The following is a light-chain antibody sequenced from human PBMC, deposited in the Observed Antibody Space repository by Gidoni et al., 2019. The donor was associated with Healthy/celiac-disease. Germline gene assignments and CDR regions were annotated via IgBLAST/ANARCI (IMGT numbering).Light chain of an antibody. V-gene: IGKV2-28*01. Sequence: DIVMTQSPLSLPVTPGEPASISCRSSQSLLHSNGYNYLDWYLQKPGQSPQLLIYLGSNRASGVPDRFSGSGSGTDFTLKISRVEAKDVGVYYCMQALQTPWTFGQXTKVEIK. CDR2: LGS. J-gene: IGKJ1*01. CDR3: MQALQTPWT. CDR1: QSLLHSNGYNY.